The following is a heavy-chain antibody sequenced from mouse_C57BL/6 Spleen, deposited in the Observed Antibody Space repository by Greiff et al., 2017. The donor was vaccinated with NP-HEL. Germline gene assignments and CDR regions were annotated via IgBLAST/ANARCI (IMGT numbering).Heavy chain of an antibody. J-gene: IGHJ1*03. CDR2: IDPENGDT. CDR1: GFNIKDDY. CDR3: PTVYYGYDRGDWYFDV. V-gene: IGHV14-4*01. Sequence: EVQLQQSGAELVRPGASVKLSCTASGFNIKDDYMHWVKQRPEQGLEWIGWIDPENGDTEYASKFQGKATITADTSSNTSYLQLSSLTTEDTAFYYCPTVYYGYDRGDWYFDVWGTGTTVTVSS. D-gene: IGHD2-2*01.